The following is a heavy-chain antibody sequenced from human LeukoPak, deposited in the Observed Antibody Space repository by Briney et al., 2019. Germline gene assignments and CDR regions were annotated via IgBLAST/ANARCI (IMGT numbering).Heavy chain of an antibody. CDR3: AKDKLWFGDSGWYFDL. D-gene: IGHD3-10*01. J-gene: IGHJ2*01. V-gene: IGHV3-9*01. CDR1: GFTFDDYA. Sequence: GGSLGLSCAASGFTFDDYAMHWVRQAPGKGLEWVSGISWNSGSIGYADSVKGRFTISRDNAKNSLYLQMNSLRAEDTALYYCAKDKLWFGDSGWYFDLWGRGTLVTVSS. CDR2: ISWNSGSI.